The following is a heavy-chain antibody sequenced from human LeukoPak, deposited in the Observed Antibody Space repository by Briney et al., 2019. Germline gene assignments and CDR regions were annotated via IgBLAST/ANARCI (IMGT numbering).Heavy chain of an antibody. CDR3: ARARYCANSVCHIGGGLDV. Sequence: PGGSLRLSCAAYGYPFVNNWVTWVRQARGRGLEWVATIKQGGRETYYVASVKGRFSISRDNARDSMYLQMNILRAEDAAVYYCARARYCANSVCHIGGGLDVWGPGTTVTVSS. CDR2: IKQGGRET. V-gene: IGHV3-7*04. J-gene: IGHJ6*02. D-gene: IGHD2-8*01. CDR1: GYPFVNNW.